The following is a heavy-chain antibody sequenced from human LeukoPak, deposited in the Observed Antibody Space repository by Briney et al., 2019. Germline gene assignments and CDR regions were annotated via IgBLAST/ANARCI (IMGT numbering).Heavy chain of an antibody. CDR2: ISGSGGST. CDR1: GFSFSTYA. V-gene: IGHV3-23*01. Sequence: GGSLRLYCAASGFSFSTYAMSWVRQAPGKGLEWVSAISGSGGSTYYADSVKGRFTISRDKSKNTLYLQMNSLRAEDTAVYYCAKERRSEGYFDYWGQGTLVTVSS. CDR3: AKERRSEGYFDY. J-gene: IGHJ4*02.